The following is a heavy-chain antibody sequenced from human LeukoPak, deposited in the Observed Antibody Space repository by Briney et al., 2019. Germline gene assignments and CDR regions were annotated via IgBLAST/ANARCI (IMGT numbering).Heavy chain of an antibody. V-gene: IGHV3-21*01. J-gene: IGHJ4*02. CDR2: ISSSSSYI. CDR1: GFTFSSYS. CDR3: ARDPLGGVIDYFVY. D-gene: IGHD3-16*02. Sequence: GGSLRLSCAASGFTFSSYSMNWVRQAPGKGLEWVSSISSSSSYIYYADSVKGRFTISRDNAKNSLYLQMNSLRAEDTAVYYCARDPLGGVIDYFVYWGQGTLVTVPS.